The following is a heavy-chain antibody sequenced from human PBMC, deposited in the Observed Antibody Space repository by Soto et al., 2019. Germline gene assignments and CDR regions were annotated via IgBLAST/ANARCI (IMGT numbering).Heavy chain of an antibody. CDR3: ARMYSSGSGWFHP. Sequence: SETLSLTCSVSGYSITAGGYYWSWIRQHPGKGLEWIGSFYSSGSIIYNPSLRSRVSISGDTSRNQFSMTLTSVTAADTALYYCARMYSSGSGWFHPWGQGTLVTVSS. CDR2: FYSSGSI. V-gene: IGHV4-31*03. CDR1: GYSITAGGYY. D-gene: IGHD3-22*01. J-gene: IGHJ5*02.